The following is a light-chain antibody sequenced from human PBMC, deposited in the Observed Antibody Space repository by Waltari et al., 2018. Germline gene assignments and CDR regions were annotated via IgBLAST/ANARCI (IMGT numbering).Light chain of an antibody. CDR1: QSIGKF. J-gene: IGKJ2*03. CDR3: QETHSPPYS. CDR2: GAS. V-gene: IGKV1-39*01. Sequence: DIQMTQSPSSLSASIGDTVTISCRASQSIGKFLNWYQDRPGKPPRFLIYGASSLETGVPSRFSGSGSGTDFTLTIRSLEPDDFVMYYCQETHSPPYSFGQGTKLGIK.